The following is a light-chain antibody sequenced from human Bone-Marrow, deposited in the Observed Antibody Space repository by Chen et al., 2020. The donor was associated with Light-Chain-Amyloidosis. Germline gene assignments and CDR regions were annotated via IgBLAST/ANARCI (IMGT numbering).Light chain of an antibody. V-gene: IGLV3-21*02. CDR1: NIGRKG. CDR3: QVWDIISDQVV. Sequence: SYVVTQPPSVSEAPGQTATITCGGNNIGRKGVHWYQQTPGQAPVLVVYDDSDRPSGIPERFCGSNSGNTATLTISSVEAGDEADYYCQVWDIISDQVVFGGGTKLTVL. J-gene: IGLJ2*01. CDR2: DDS.